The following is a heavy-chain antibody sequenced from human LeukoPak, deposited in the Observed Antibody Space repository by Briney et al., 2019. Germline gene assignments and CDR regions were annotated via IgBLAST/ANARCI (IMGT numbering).Heavy chain of an antibody. CDR3: ARDDYGVFDY. CDR2: IYSGGST. Sequence: PGGSLRLYCAASGFTVSSNYMSWVRQAPGKGLEWVSVIYSGGSTYYADSVKGRFTISRDNSKNTLYLQMNSLRAEDTAVYYCARDDYGVFDYWGQGTLVTVSS. CDR1: GFTVSSNY. J-gene: IGHJ4*02. V-gene: IGHV3-66*01. D-gene: IGHD4-17*01.